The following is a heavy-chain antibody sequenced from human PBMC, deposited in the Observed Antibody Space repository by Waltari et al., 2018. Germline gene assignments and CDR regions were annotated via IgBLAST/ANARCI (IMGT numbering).Heavy chain of an antibody. V-gene: IGHV3-74*01. J-gene: IGHJ4*02. CDR1: GFLLRNYW. CDR3: AAYSGSWY. D-gene: IGHD6-13*01. Sequence: EVQLVESGGGLVQPGGSLRLPCAASGFLLRNYWMHWLRQAPGKGPVWDSPIKTDVSTKRYTDSVEGRFTISRDNARNMLYLQMNSLRADDTALYYCAAYSGSWYWGQGTLVTVSS. CDR2: IKTDVSTK.